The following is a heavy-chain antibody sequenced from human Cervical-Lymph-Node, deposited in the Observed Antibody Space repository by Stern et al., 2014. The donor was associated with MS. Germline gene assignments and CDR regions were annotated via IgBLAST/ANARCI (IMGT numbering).Heavy chain of an antibody. V-gene: IGHV3-48*02. CDR3: ARVYTSGNS. Sequence: EVQLVESGGGLVQPGGSLRLSCIVSGFTLSTYSMNWFRQAPGKGLEWVSYISSSSSIRKYADSVKGRFTISRDNGKNSLYLQMNSLRDEDTAIYYCARVYTSGNSWGQGTLVTVSS. CDR2: ISSSSSIR. CDR1: GFTLSTYS. D-gene: IGHD6-25*01. J-gene: IGHJ4*02.